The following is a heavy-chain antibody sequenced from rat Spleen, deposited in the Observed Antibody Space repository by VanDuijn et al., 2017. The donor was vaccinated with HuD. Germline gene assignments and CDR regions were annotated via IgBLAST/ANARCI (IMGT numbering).Heavy chain of an antibody. V-gene: IGHV2S12*01. CDR2: ISSGGST. Sequence: QVQLKESGPGLVQPSQTLSLTCTVSGFSLISNGVSWVRQPPGKGLEWIAAISSGGSTYFNSVLKSRLSISRDTSKSQVFLKMNSLQTEDTAICFCTRDPITTRDYFDYWGQGVMVTVSS. D-gene: IGHD1-1*01. CDR1: GFSLISNG. J-gene: IGHJ2*01. CDR3: TRDPITTRDYFDY.